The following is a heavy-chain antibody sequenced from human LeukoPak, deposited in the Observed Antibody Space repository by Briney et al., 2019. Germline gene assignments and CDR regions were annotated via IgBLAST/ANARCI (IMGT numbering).Heavy chain of an antibody. J-gene: IGHJ4*02. Sequence: GASVKVSCKASGYTFTNYGINWVRQAPGQGLEWMGWISAYNGDTDYAQKLQGRVTMTTDTSTSTAYMELRSLRSDDTAVYYCARVGAVAGTALGYWGQGTLVTVSS. CDR2: ISAYNGDT. D-gene: IGHD6-19*01. V-gene: IGHV1-18*01. CDR3: ARVGAVAGTALGY. CDR1: GYTFTNYG.